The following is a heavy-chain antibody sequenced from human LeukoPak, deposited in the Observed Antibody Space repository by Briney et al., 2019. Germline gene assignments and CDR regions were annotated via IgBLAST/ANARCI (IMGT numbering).Heavy chain of an antibody. CDR3: AREIPTSSAFDY. D-gene: IGHD1-1*01. J-gene: IGHJ4*02. CDR1: GGTFSSYA. Sequence: ASVKVSCKASGGTFSSYAISWVRQAPGQGLEWMGGIIPIFGTANYAQKFQGRVTITADESTSTAYMELSSLRSEDTAVYYCAREIPTSSAFDYWGQGTLVTVSS. CDR2: IIPIFGTA. V-gene: IGHV1-69*13.